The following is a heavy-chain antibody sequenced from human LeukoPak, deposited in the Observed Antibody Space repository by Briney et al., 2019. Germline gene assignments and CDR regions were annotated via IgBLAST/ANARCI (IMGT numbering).Heavy chain of an antibody. Sequence: PGGSLRLSCAASGFTVSSNYMSWVRQAPGKGLEWVSVIYSGGSTYYADSVKGRFTISSDNSKNALYLQMNSLRAKDTAVYYCASRIGFGELLLSYYYYYYMDVWGKGTTVTVSS. J-gene: IGHJ6*03. D-gene: IGHD3-10*01. CDR1: GFTVSSNY. CDR2: IYSGGST. V-gene: IGHV3-53*01. CDR3: ASRIGFGELLLSYYYYYYMDV.